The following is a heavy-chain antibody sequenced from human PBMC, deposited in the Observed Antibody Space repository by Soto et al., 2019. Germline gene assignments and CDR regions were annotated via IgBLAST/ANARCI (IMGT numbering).Heavy chain of an antibody. V-gene: IGHV1-18*01. CDR1: GYTFSNFE. CDR3: ARHYHDGSAVLVGFDP. CDR2: VSPYNGNT. J-gene: IGHJ5*02. Sequence: ASVKVSCKASGYTFSNFEISWVRQAPGKGLEWMGWVSPYNGNTNYAQKLQGRVTMTTDTSTSTAYMEVRSLRSDDAAVYYCARHYHDGSAVLVGFDPWGQGTLVTVS. D-gene: IGHD3-22*01.